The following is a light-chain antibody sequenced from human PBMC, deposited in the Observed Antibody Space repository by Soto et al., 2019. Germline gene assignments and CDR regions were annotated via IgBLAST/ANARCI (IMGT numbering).Light chain of an antibody. CDR2: GAS. Sequence: EIVMTQSPATLFVSPGERATFSCRASQSINNNLAWYQQKRGQGPRLLIYGASSRATGTPARFSGSGSGTGFTLTISSLQSEDFAIYYCQQYNDWPLTFGGGTKVEIK. CDR3: QQYNDWPLT. J-gene: IGKJ4*01. CDR1: QSINNN. V-gene: IGKV3-15*01.